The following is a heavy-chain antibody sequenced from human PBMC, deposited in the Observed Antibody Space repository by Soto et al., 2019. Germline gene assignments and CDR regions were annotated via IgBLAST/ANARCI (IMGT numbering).Heavy chain of an antibody. D-gene: IGHD2-8*01. CDR2: ISQGGITT. Sequence: GGSLMLSSGCSGFPTSIFYMNLVRPAPGGGLEWVSLISQGGITTTYADSVRSRFTVSIDNAQNSLFLQMDRLSVEDTGVYYCARGGVGWGQGDPVTIS. CDR1: GFPTSIFY. CDR3: ARGGVG. J-gene: IGHJ4*02. V-gene: IGHV3-48*04.